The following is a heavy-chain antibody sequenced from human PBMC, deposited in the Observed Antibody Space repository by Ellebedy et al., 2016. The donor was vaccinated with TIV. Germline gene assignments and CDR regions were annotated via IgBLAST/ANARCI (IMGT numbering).Heavy chain of an antibody. CDR1: GGSISNYY. V-gene: IGHV4-59*01. CDR3: ARDRVGNYRHGRVGFDD. CDR2: IYYSGST. D-gene: IGHD1-26*01. J-gene: IGHJ4*02. Sequence: SETLSLTCTVSGGSISNYYWSWIRQSPGKGLEWLGFIYYSGSTTYNPSLRTRVSMSVDMSKNQFSLNLTSVSAADTAVYYCARDRVGNYRHGRVGFDDWGQGTLVTVSS.